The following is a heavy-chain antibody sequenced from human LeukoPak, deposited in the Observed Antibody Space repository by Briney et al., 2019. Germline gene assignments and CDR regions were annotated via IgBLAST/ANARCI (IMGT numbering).Heavy chain of an antibody. CDR1: GGSISSRNW. V-gene: IGHV4-4*02. CDR2: IYHGGRT. D-gene: IGHD1-26*01. J-gene: IGHJ6*02. CDR3: ARDDLGWIPPKDVVGATGLGVYYYYGMDV. Sequence: SETLSLTCAVSGGSISSRNWWSWVRQPPGKGLERIGEIYHGGRTNYNPCLKSRVTISVDKSKNEFSLKLSSVPAADTAVYYCARDDLGWIPPKDVVGATGLGVYYYYGMDVWGQGTTVTASS.